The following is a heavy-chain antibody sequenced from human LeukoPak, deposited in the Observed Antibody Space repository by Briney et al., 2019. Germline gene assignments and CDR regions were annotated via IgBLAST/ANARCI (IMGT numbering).Heavy chain of an antibody. J-gene: IGHJ3*01. V-gene: IGHV3-30-3*01. D-gene: IGHD4-17*01. CDR2: ISFNGNNK. CDR1: GFPFSTYV. CDR3: VTTTVTTSYAFDV. Sequence: GGSLRLSCAASGFPFSTYVMHWVRQAPGKGLEWMAFISFNGNNKQYRDSLKGRFTISRDNSKNALFLQMDSLRPEDTAVYYCVTTTVTTSYAFDVWGPGTMVTVSS.